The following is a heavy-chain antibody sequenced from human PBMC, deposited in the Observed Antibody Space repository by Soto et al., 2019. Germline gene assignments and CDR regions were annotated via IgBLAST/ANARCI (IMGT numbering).Heavy chain of an antibody. CDR1: GYTFTRYD. CDR3: ARRRTYYAFWSGSNWFDP. D-gene: IGHD3-3*01. Sequence: GAAVKVSCKASGYTFTRYDINWVRQTTGQGLEWMGWMNPNSGNTGYAQKFQGRVTMTRNTSISTAYMELSSLRSEDTAVYYCARRRTYYAFWSGSNWFDPWGQGTLVTVSS. J-gene: IGHJ5*02. V-gene: IGHV1-8*01. CDR2: MNPNSGNT.